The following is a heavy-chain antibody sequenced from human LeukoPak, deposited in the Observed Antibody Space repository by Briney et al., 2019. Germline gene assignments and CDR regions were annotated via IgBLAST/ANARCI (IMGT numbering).Heavy chain of an antibody. Sequence: PSQTLSLTCTVSVGSISSGGYSWSWIRQPPGKGLEWIGNIHHSGGTYYNPSLKSRLTISVDRSKNQFSLTLNSVTAADTAAYFCARDLPLAAAAKDVFDLWGQGTLVTVSS. V-gene: IGHV4-30-2*01. D-gene: IGHD6-13*01. J-gene: IGHJ3*01. CDR3: ARDLPLAAAAKDVFDL. CDR1: VGSISSGGYS. CDR2: IHHSGGT.